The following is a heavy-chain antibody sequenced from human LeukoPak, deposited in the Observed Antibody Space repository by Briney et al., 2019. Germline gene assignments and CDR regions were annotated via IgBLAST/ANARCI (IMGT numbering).Heavy chain of an antibody. D-gene: IGHD5-12*01. Sequence: GGSLRLSCAASGFTFSNYSMNWVRQAPGKGLEWVAVTSLDGSNKCYADSVKGRFTISRDNSKNTLYLQMNSLRVEDTAVYYCANGGIVATIYGYFGYWGQGTLVTVSS. J-gene: IGHJ4*02. CDR3: ANGGIVATIYGYFGY. CDR2: TSLDGSNK. V-gene: IGHV3-30*18. CDR1: GFTFSNYS.